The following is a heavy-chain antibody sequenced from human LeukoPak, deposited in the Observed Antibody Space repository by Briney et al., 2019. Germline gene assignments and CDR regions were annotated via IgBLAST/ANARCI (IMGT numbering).Heavy chain of an antibody. V-gene: IGHV3-9*01. D-gene: IGHD1-26*01. CDR3: AKGRWELRYFDY. CDR1: GSSLDDYA. CDR2: ISWDSGSI. J-gene: IGHJ4*02. Sequence: PGGSLRLSCAASGSSLDDYAMHWVRQAPGKGLEWVSGISWDSGSIGYADSVKGRFTISRDNAKNSLYLQMNSLRAEDTALYYCAKGRWELRYFDYWGQGTLVTVAS.